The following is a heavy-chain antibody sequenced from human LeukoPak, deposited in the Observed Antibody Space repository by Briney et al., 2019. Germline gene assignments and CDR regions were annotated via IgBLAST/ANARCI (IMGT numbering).Heavy chain of an antibody. D-gene: IGHD3-10*01. J-gene: IGHJ4*02. CDR1: GFTFSSYS. CDR2: INILSNYI. Sequence: GGSLRLSCAASGFTFSSYSMNWVRQAPGKGLEWVSSINILSNYIYYADSVKGRFTISRDNAKNSLYLQMNSLRAEDTAVYYCARGGYYGSGSYQFDYWGQGTLVTVSS. V-gene: IGHV3-21*01. CDR3: ARGGYYGSGSYQFDY.